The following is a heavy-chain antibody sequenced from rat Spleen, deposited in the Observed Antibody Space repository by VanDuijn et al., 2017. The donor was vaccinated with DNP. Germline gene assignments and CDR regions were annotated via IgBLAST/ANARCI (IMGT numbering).Heavy chain of an antibody. CDR3: TTLTGRDY. D-gene: IGHD5-1*01. V-gene: IGHV5-20*01. J-gene: IGHJ2*01. CDR1: GFTFSDYY. Sequence: EVQLVETGGGLVQPGRSLKLSCAASGFTFSDYYMAWVRQAPTKGLEWVAYIRYDGGTTYYGDSVKGRFTISRDNAKSTLYLQMDSLRSEDTAIYYCTTLTGRDYWGQGVMVTVSS. CDR2: IRYDGGTT.